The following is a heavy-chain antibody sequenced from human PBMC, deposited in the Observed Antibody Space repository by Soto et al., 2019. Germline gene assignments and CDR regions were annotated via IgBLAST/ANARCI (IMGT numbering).Heavy chain of an antibody. D-gene: IGHD5-18*01. CDR1: GYTFTSYD. CDR3: ARVGYSYATNWFDP. Sequence: QVQLVQSGAEVKKPGASVKVSCKASGYTFTSYDINWVRQATGQGLEWMGWMNPNSGNTGYAQKFQGRVTMTRNTSISTAYMELRSLRSEDTAVYYCARVGYSYATNWFDPWGQGTLVTVSS. J-gene: IGHJ5*02. V-gene: IGHV1-8*01. CDR2: MNPNSGNT.